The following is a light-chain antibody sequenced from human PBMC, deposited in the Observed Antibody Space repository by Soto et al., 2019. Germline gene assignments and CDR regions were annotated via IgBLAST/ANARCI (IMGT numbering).Light chain of an antibody. CDR3: SLYTSSSTDV. V-gene: IGLV2-18*01. CDR1: SSDVGSYNR. Sequence: QSALTQPPSVSGSPGQSVTISCTGTSSDVGSYNRVSWYQQPPGTAPKLMIYEVSNRPSGVPDRFSGSKSGNTASLTISALQAEDEADYYCSLYTSSSTDVFGTGTKVTVL. J-gene: IGLJ1*01. CDR2: EVS.